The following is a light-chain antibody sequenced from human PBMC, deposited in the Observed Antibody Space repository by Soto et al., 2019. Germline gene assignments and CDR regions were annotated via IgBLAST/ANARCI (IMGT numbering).Light chain of an antibody. V-gene: IGKV1-9*01. J-gene: IGKJ3*01. CDR3: QPLFIYPPT. Sequence: IQLTQSPSSLSASVGDRVTITCRASQGIINYLAWYQQKPGKAPKLLIYGASTLQSGVPSRFGGSGYGTDFTLTVSSLQPEDFATYSCQPLFIYPPTFGPGTKVDIK. CDR2: GAS. CDR1: QGIINY.